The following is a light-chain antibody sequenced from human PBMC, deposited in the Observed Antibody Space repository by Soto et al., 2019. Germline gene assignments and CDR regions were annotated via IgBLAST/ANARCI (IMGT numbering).Light chain of an antibody. CDR1: ESVSSS. J-gene: IGKJ4*01. Sequence: EIVMTQSPATLCVSPGERATLSCRAIESVSSSLAWYQHKPGQSPRLLIYGASTRATNIAARFSGSGSGTEFTLTISSLQSEDFAVYYCQQYRNWPLTFGGGTKVEI. CDR2: GAS. CDR3: QQYRNWPLT. V-gene: IGKV3-15*01.